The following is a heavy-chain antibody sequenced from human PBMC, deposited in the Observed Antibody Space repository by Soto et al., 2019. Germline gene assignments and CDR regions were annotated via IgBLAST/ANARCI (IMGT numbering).Heavy chain of an antibody. CDR2: IYYSGST. D-gene: IGHD2-2*01. V-gene: IGHV4-59*08. CDR3: AGRDCSGTNCYYLDYYYMDV. CDR1: GGSFSSYY. J-gene: IGHJ6*03. Sequence: QVQLQESGPGLVRPSETLSLTCTVSGGSFSSYYWTWIRQSPGKGLEWIGYIYYSGSTDYNPSLRGRLAISIDTSKNQFSLRLNSMTAAGTAVYYCAGRDCSGTNCYYLDYYYMDVWGKCTTVTVSS.